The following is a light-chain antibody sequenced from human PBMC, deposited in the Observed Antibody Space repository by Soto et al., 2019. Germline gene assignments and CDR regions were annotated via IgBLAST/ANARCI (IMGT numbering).Light chain of an antibody. V-gene: IGKV3-20*01. CDR1: QSVSSNS. CDR2: GAS. J-gene: IGKJ1*01. CDR3: QQYGRSPWT. Sequence: EIVLTQSPATRSLSPGERAALSCRASQSVSSNSLVWYQQKPGQAPRLLIYGASSRATGIPDRFSGSGSGTDFTLTLSRLEPEDFAVYYCQQYGRSPWTYGQGTKVEIK.